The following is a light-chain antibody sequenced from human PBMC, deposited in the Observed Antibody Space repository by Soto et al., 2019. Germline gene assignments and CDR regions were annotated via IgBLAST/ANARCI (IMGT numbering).Light chain of an antibody. CDR2: GAS. Sequence: EIVLTQSPGTLSLSPGERATLSCRASQSVSSNYLAWYQQKPGRAPRLLIYGASSRATGIPDRFSGGASGTDFTLTVSRLEPEDFAVYYCQQYGSSPITFGQGTRLEI. V-gene: IGKV3-20*01. CDR1: QSVSSNY. J-gene: IGKJ5*01. CDR3: QQYGSSPIT.